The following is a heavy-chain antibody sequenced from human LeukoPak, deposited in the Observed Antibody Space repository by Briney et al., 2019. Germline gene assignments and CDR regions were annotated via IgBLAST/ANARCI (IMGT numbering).Heavy chain of an antibody. D-gene: IGHD6-13*01. CDR1: GYTFTSYN. CDR2: MNPNSGNT. CDR3: ARGGYSSSWYDAFDI. V-gene: IGHV1-8*01. J-gene: IGHJ3*02. Sequence: ASVKVSCKASGYTFTSYNINWVRQATGQGLEWMGWMNPNSGNTGYAQKFQGRVTMTRNTSISTAYMELSSLRSEDTAVYYCARGGYSSSWYDAFDIWGQGTMVTVSS.